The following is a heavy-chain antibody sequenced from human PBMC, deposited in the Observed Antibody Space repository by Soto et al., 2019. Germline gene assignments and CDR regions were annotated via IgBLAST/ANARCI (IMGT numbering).Heavy chain of an antibody. CDR1: GGTFSSYA. CDR3: ARPRYYYDSSGYWDWYFYL. J-gene: IGHJ2*01. CDR2: IIPIFGTA. V-gene: IGHV1-69*01. D-gene: IGHD3-22*01. Sequence: QVQLVQSGAEVKKPGSSVKVSCKASGGTFSSYAISWVRQAPGQGLEWMGGIIPIFGTANYAQKFQGRVTITADESTSTAYMELGSLRCEDTAVYYCARPRYYYDSSGYWDWYFYLWGRGTLVTVSS.